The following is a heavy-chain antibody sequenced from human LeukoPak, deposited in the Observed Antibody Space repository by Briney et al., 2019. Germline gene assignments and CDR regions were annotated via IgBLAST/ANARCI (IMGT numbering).Heavy chain of an antibody. CDR2: INSDGSST. CDR3: ARVHLAMVRGVGMDV. D-gene: IGHD3-10*01. CDR1: GFTFSSYW. V-gene: IGHV3-74*01. J-gene: IGHJ6*02. Sequence: GGSLRLSCAASGFTFSSYWMHWVRQALEKGLVWVSRINSDGSSTSYADSVKGRFTISRDNAKNTLYLQMNSLRAEDTAVYYCARVHLAMVRGVGMDVWGQGTTVTVSS.